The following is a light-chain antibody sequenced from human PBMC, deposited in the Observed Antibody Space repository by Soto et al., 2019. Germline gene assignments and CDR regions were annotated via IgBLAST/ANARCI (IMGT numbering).Light chain of an antibody. CDR3: LQDYNHPRT. Sequence: QMTQSPASLSASVGDRVTITCRASQDISTELGWYQQKPGKAPKLLIYGATTLKSGLPSRFSGSGAGTDFTLTISVLQPEDVANYYCLQDYNHPRTFGQGTKVEVK. CDR1: QDISTE. CDR2: GAT. V-gene: IGKV1-6*01. J-gene: IGKJ1*01.